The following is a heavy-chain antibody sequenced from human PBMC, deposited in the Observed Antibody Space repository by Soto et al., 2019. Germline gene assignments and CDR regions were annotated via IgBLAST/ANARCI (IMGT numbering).Heavy chain of an antibody. D-gene: IGHD3-3*01. J-gene: IGHJ4*02. CDR3: ARQTPVVGVLITYYFGY. V-gene: IGHV4-4*02. CDR1: GGSISSSRW. Sequence: PSETLSLTCAVSGGSISSSRWWGRVRRPPGKGLVSIGEIHHTGSTNCNPSLESRVTISVDTSKNQFSLQLTSVTAAHTAVYYCARQTPVVGVLITYYFGYWGQGTMLTLSS. CDR2: IHHTGST.